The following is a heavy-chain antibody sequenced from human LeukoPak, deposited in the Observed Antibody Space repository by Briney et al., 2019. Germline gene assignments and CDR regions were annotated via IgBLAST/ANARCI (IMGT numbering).Heavy chain of an antibody. V-gene: IGHV4-39*07. J-gene: IGHJ4*02. CDR2: IYTSGST. D-gene: IGHD6-6*01. CDR1: GGSISSSSYY. Sequence: SETLSLTCTVSGGSISSSSYYWGWLRQPPGKGLEGIGRIYTSGSTNYNPSLKSRVTMSVDTSKNQFSLKLSSVTAADTAVYYCARDPGYSSSSGGAFDYWGQGTLVTVSS. CDR3: ARDPGYSSSSGGAFDY.